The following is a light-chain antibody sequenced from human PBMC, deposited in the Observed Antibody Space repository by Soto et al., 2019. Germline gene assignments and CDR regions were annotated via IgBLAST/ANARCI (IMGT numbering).Light chain of an antibody. V-gene: IGKV3-20*01. CDR1: QSITSNY. CDR3: QQYYSSPHT. CDR2: GAS. Sequence: EIVLTQSPGTLSLSPGERATLSCRASQSITSNYFAWYQQKPGQAPRLLISGASRMHSGVPSRFSGSGSGTDFTLTISRLQPEDFAAYYCQQYYSSPHTFGEGTKVEIK. J-gene: IGKJ4*01.